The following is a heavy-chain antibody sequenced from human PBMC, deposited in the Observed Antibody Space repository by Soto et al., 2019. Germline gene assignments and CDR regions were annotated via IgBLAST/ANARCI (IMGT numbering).Heavy chain of an antibody. D-gene: IGHD3-22*01. CDR2: ISSSDGST. V-gene: IGHV3-23*01. CDR3: ARPRYDYNILDY. J-gene: IGHJ4*02. CDR1: GFTLNNYA. Sequence: EVQLLESGGGLVQPGGSLRLSCAASGFTLNNYAVTWVRQAPGKGLEWVSAISSSDGSTHYADSVKGRFTVSRDNSKNTLFLQMSSLRAEDTAVYFCARPRYDYNILDYWGQGTLVTVSS.